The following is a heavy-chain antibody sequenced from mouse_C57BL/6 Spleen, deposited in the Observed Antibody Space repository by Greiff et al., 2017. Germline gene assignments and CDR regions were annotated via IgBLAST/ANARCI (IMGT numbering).Heavy chain of an antibody. CDR2: IWGDGST. CDR3: AKRKDYCYFDV. J-gene: IGHJ1*03. CDR1: GFSLTSYG. Sequence: VKLMESGPGLVEPSQSLSITCTVSGFSLTSYGVSWVRQPTGKGLEWLGVIWGDGSTHDHSALISRLSISKDNSKSQVFLKLNSLPTDDTATYYCAKRKDYCYFDVWGTGTTVTVSS. V-gene: IGHV2-3*01.